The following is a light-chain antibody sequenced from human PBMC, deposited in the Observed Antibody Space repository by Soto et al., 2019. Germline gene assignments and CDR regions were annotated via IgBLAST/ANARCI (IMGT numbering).Light chain of an antibody. Sequence: QSALTQPASVSGSPGQSITISCIGTSSDFGSYNYVSWYQHHPGKAPKLMISEVSNRPSGVSYRFSGSKSGNTASLTISGLQAEDEADYYCSSYTTIGTLQVFGPGTKVTVL. J-gene: IGLJ1*01. CDR2: EVS. CDR3: SSYTTIGTLQV. CDR1: SSDFGSYNY. V-gene: IGLV2-14*01.